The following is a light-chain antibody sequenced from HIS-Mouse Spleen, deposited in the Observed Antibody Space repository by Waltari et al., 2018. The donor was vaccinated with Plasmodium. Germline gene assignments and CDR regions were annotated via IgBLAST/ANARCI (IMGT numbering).Light chain of an antibody. CDR1: SSDVGCYNY. J-gene: IGLJ2*01. V-gene: IGLV2-8*01. Sequence: QSALTQPPSASGSPGQSVTISCTGTSSDVGCYNYVSWYQQHPGKAPKLMIYEVSERPSGVPERFSGSKSGNTASLTVSGLQAEDEADYYCSSYAGSNNLVFGGGTKLTVL. CDR2: EVS. CDR3: SSYAGSNNLV.